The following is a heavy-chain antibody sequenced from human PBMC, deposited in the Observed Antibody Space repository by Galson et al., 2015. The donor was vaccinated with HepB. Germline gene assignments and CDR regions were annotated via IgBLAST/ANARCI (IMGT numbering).Heavy chain of an antibody. V-gene: IGHV1-18*01. J-gene: IGHJ6*03. CDR1: GYTLNTYG. CDR3: ARAPNYYYMDV. CDR2: ISVYNGNT. Sequence: SVKVSCKASGYTLNTYGISWVRQAPGQGLEWMGWISVYNGNTNYAQKVQGRVTLTTDTSTSTAYMELRSLRSDDTAVYYCARAPNYYYMDVWGKGTTVTVSS.